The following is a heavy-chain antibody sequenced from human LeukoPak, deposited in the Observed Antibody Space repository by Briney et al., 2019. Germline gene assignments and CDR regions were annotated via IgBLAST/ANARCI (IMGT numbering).Heavy chain of an antibody. CDR1: GGTFSSYA. Sequence: SVKASCKASGGTFSSYAISWVRQAPGQGLEWMGGIIPIFGTANYAQKFQGRVTITADESTSKAYMELSSLRSEDTAVYYCARDSVAAPLNWFDPWGQGTLVTVSS. D-gene: IGHD6-6*01. CDR3: ARDSVAAPLNWFDP. V-gene: IGHV1-69*01. CDR2: IIPIFGTA. J-gene: IGHJ5*02.